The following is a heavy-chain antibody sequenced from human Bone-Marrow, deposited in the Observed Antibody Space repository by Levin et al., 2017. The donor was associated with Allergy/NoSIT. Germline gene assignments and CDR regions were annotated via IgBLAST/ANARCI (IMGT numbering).Heavy chain of an antibody. V-gene: IGHV3-23*01. CDR2: ISSSGAST. D-gene: IGHD4-17*01. Sequence: GESLKISCATYGFTFSNYAMSWVRQAPGKGPEWVSGISSSGASTKYADSVKGRFTISGDNFNNPLLLQMSSLRADDTALYYCAKDPNGDYVGEFDMWGEGTMVIVSS. CDR3: AKDPNGDYVGEFDM. CDR1: GFTFSNYA. J-gene: IGHJ3*02.